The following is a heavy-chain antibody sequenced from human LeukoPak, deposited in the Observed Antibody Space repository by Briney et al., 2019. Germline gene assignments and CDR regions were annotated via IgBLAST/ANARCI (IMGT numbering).Heavy chain of an antibody. J-gene: IGHJ6*03. D-gene: IGHD2-2*01. CDR3: AKEADQYCSSTSCYAALGPHYYYYMGV. CDR1: GFTFSSYA. V-gene: IGHV3-23*01. Sequence: GGSLRLSCAASGFTFSSYAMSWVRQAPGKGLEWVSTISGSGGSTYYADSVKGRFTISRDNSKNTLYLQMNSLRAGDTAVYYCAKEADQYCSSTSCYAALGPHYYYYMGVWGKGTTVTVSS. CDR2: ISGSGGST.